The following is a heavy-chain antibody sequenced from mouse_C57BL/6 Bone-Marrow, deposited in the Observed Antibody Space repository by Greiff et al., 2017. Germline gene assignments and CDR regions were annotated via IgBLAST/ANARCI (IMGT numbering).Heavy chain of an antibody. CDR1: GFHIKNTY. CDR3: ASKWLLRYAMDN. V-gene: IGHV14-3*01. D-gene: IGHD2-3*01. Sequence: EVPLQQSVAELVRPGASVQLSCTASGFHIKNTYMHWVKQRPEQGLEWIGRIDPANGNTKYAPKFQGKATITAETSSNTAYLQISSLPSEDTAIYYGASKWLLRYAMDNWGQGTSVTVSS. J-gene: IGHJ4*01. CDR2: IDPANGNT.